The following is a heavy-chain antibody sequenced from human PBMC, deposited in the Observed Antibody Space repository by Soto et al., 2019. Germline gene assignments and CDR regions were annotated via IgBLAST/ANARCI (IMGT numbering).Heavy chain of an antibody. CDR1: GGSISSGGYY. D-gene: IGHD3-16*01. J-gene: IGHJ5*02. CDR2: IYYSGST. V-gene: IGHV4-31*03. CDR3: ARSSSEIMITFGGVIRGNWFDP. Sequence: SETLSLTCTVSGGSISSGGYYWSWIRQHPGKGLEWIGYIYYSGSTYYNPSLKSRVTISVDTSKNQFSLKLSSVTAADTAVYYCARSSSEIMITFGGVIRGNWFDPWGQGTLVTVSS.